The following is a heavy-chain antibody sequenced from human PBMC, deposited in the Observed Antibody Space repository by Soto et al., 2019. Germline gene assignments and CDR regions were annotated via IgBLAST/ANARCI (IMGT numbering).Heavy chain of an antibody. D-gene: IGHD2-15*01. CDR2: ISSSSSTI. CDR1: GFTFSSYS. CDR3: ARVGRKVVVAATGKDYYYGMDV. Sequence: GGSLRLSCAASGFTFSSYSMNWVRQAPGKGLEWVSYISSSSSTIYYADSVKGRFTISRDNAKNSLYLKMNSLRDEDTAVYYCARVGRKVVVAATGKDYYYGMDVWGQGTTVTVSS. V-gene: IGHV3-48*02. J-gene: IGHJ6*02.